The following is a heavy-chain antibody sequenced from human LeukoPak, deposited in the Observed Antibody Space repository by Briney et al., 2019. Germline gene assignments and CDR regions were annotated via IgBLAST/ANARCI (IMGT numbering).Heavy chain of an antibody. J-gene: IGHJ3*02. Sequence: KPSETLSLTCTVSGGSISSSSYYWGWIRQPPGKGLEWIGSIYYSGSTYYNPSLKSRVTISVDTSKNQFSLKLSSVTAADTAVYYCARDVAKRRIVVPAAIIPRTHAFDIWGQGTMVTVSS. CDR3: ARDVAKRRIVVPAAIIPRTHAFDI. D-gene: IGHD2-2*01. V-gene: IGHV4-39*07. CDR2: IYYSGST. CDR1: GGSISSSSYY.